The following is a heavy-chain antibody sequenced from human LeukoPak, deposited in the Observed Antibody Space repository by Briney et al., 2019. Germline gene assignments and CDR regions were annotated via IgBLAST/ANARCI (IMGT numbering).Heavy chain of an antibody. D-gene: IGHD5-24*01. Sequence: PGRSLRLSCAASGLTFSSYSMNWVRQAPGKGLEWVSSISSSSSYIYYADSVKGRFTISRDNAKNSLYLQMNSLRAEDTAAYYCARAGRRRWLQGRSAFDIWGQGTMVTVSS. V-gene: IGHV3-21*01. CDR3: ARAGRRRWLQGRSAFDI. CDR1: GLTFSSYS. J-gene: IGHJ3*02. CDR2: ISSSSSYI.